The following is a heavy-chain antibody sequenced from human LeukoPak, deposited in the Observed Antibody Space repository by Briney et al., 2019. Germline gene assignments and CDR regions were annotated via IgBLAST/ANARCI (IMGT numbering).Heavy chain of an antibody. J-gene: IGHJ4*02. D-gene: IGHD2-2*02. Sequence: SETLSLTCTVSGGSISSSSYYWGWIRQPPGKGLEWIGSIYYSGSTYYNPSLKSRVTISVDTSKNQFSLKLSSVTAADTAVYYCARGTRYCSSTSCDTNWGQGTLVTVSS. CDR1: GGSISSSSYY. V-gene: IGHV4-39*07. CDR3: ARGTRYCSSTSCDTN. CDR2: IYYSGST.